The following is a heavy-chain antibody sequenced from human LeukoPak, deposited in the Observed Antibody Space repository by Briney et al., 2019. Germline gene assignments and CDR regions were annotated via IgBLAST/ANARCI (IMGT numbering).Heavy chain of an antibody. Sequence: GGSLRLSCAASGYTFNNYAMRWVRQAPGKGLEWVSTISVSGGSTYFADSVKGRFTISRDNSKNTLYLQMNSLRAEDTAVYYCAKDRDMITFGGVIVIFDYWGQGTLVTVSS. CDR1: GYTFNNYA. CDR2: ISVSGGST. D-gene: IGHD3-16*02. V-gene: IGHV3-23*01. CDR3: AKDRDMITFGGVIVIFDY. J-gene: IGHJ4*02.